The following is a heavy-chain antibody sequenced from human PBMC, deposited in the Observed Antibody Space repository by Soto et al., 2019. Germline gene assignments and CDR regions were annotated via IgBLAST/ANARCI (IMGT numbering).Heavy chain of an antibody. CDR2: IWHDGSNK. J-gene: IGHJ3*02. CDR3: AKEGTGLYNAFDI. V-gene: IGHV3-30*02. Sequence: QVHLVESGGAVVQPGGSLRLSCEVSGFTFDNFVMDWVRQAPGKGLEWVARIWHDGSNKYYADSVKGRFTISKDNSMKTVDLEMSSLRPEDTALYYCAKEGTGLYNAFDIWGQGTMVTVS. D-gene: IGHD3-10*01. CDR1: GFTFDNFV.